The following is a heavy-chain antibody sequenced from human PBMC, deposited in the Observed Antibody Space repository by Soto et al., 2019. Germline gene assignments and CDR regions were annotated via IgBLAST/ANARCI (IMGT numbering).Heavy chain of an antibody. Sequence: QPGGSLRLSCAASGFTFSTYDMSWGRQAPGKGLEWVAVISANGGVTYHTDSVKGRFTISRDNSKNTLFLQMSSVRVEDTALYYCTKRLGSTATTYRDSWGQGTLVTVSS. D-gene: IGHD1-1*01. J-gene: IGHJ4*02. V-gene: IGHV3-23*01. CDR1: GFTFSTYD. CDR2: ISANGGVT. CDR3: TKRLGSTATTYRDS.